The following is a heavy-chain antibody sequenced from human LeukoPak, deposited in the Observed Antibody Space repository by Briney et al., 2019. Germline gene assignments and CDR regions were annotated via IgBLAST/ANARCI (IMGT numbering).Heavy chain of an antibody. CDR2: MNPNSGNT. CDR1: GYTFTSYD. J-gene: IGHJ6*02. Sequence: GASVKVSCKASGYTFTSYDINWVRQATGQGLEWMGWMNPNSGNTGYAQKFQGRVTMTRDTSISTAYMELSRLRSDDTAVYYCAREVTYYDFWSGYPLMDVWGQGTTVTV. CDR3: AREVTYYDFWSGYPLMDV. V-gene: IGHV1-8*01. D-gene: IGHD3-3*01.